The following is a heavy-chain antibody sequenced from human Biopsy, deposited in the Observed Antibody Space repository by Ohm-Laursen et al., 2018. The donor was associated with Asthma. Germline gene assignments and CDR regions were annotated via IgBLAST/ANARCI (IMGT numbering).Heavy chain of an antibody. D-gene: IGHD1-14*01. CDR3: ARDGPDLPTELDY. CDR2: ITDTSLYI. CDR1: VFTVNHYN. Sequence: SLTLSCTSSVFTVNHYNINYVRQSTRQALGKGLSITDTSLYIKYADYVRGRFTISRDNAKNSLYLQMNSLRAEDTAVYSCARDGPDLPTELDYWGPGTLVTVSS. J-gene: IGHJ4*02. V-gene: IGHV3-21*01.